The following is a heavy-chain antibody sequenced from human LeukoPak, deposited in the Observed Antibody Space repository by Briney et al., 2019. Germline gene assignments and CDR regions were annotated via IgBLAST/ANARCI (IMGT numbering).Heavy chain of an antibody. J-gene: IGHJ6*03. CDR2: INPNSGGT. V-gene: IGHV1-2*02. Sequence: ASVTVSCKASGYTFTGYYMHWVRQAPGQGLEWMGWINPNSGGTNYAQKFQGRVTMTRDTSISTAYMELSRLRSDDTAVYYCARVGRDGYNRPGYYYYYMDVWGKGTTVTVSS. D-gene: IGHD5-24*01. CDR1: GYTFTGYY. CDR3: ARVGRDGYNRPGYYYYYMDV.